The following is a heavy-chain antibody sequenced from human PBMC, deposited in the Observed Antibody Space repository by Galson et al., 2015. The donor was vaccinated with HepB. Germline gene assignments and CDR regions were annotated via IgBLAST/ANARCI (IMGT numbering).Heavy chain of an antibody. J-gene: IGHJ4*02. V-gene: IGHV1-18*04. D-gene: IGHD6-19*01. Sequence: SVKVSCKASGYTFTSYGIIWVRQAPGQGLEWVGWTSGYDGLTHYAQKFQGRVAVTTETSTRTVYMELRSLRSDDTAVYFCARTHSSGWPGPHFDYWGRGTLVIVSS. CDR2: TSGYDGLT. CDR1: GYTFTSYG. CDR3: ARTHSSGWPGPHFDY.